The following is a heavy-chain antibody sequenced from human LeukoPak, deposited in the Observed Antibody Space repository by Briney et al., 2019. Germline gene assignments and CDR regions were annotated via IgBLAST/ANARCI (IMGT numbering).Heavy chain of an antibody. CDR2: ISGSGGST. J-gene: IGHJ4*02. CDR1: GFTFSSYA. D-gene: IGHD6-25*01. Sequence: HPGGSLRLSCAASGFTFSSYAMSWVRRAPGKGLEWVSAISGSGGSTYYADSVKGRFTISRDNSKNTLYLQMNSLRAEDTAGYYXXXXPDYSSGGANWGQGTLVTVSS. V-gene: IGHV3-23*01. CDR3: XXXPDYSSGGAN.